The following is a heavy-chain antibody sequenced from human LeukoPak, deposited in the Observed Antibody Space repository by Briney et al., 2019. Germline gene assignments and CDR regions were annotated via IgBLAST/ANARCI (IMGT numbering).Heavy chain of an antibody. J-gene: IGHJ4*02. Sequence: ASVKVSCKASGYTFTSYDINWVRQATGQGLEWMGWMNPNSGNTGYAQKFQGRVTITRNTSISTAYMELSSLKSEDTAVYYCARQRSSWFMVDYWGQGTLVTVSS. CDR1: GYTFTSYD. CDR3: ARQRSSWFMVDY. V-gene: IGHV1-8*03. CDR2: MNPNSGNT. D-gene: IGHD6-13*01.